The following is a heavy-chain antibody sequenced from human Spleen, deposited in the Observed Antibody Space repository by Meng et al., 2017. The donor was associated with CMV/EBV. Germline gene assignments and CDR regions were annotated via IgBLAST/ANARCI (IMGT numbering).Heavy chain of an antibody. Sequence: RCSLSPLRCFCRWLRPPPGRGPAWIGTLYYRAIAYYVPSLKNRVTMSLDTSKNQYSLKLSSMTAADTAVYYCASGAVAGVLAEYFQNWGQGTLVTVSS. D-gene: IGHD6-19*01. CDR2: LYYRAIA. CDR1: RCSLSPLRCF. V-gene: IGHV4-39*07. J-gene: IGHJ1*01. CDR3: ASGAVAGVLAEYFQN.